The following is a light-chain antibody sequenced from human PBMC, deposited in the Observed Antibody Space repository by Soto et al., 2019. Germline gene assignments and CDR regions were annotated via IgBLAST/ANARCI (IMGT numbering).Light chain of an antibody. V-gene: IGKV3-20*01. CDR3: QHYGSSRWT. J-gene: IGKJ1*01. Sequence: EIVLTQSPGTLSLSPGERANLSCRASQSVSSSYLAWYQQKPGQAPRLLIYGASSRATGIPDRFSGSGSGTDFTLTISRLEPEDFAVYYCQHYGSSRWTFGQGTKVEIK. CDR1: QSVSSSY. CDR2: GAS.